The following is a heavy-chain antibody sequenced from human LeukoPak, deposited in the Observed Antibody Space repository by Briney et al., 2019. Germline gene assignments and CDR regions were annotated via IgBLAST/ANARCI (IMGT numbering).Heavy chain of an antibody. Sequence: ASVKVSCKASGYTLTSFGINWVRQAPGQGLEWMGWISPYSGNTNYEQKFQGRLTMTTNTSTSTAYMELRGLRSDDTAVYYCARDGIAATGRDYWGQGTLVTVSS. V-gene: IGHV1-18*01. CDR1: GYTLTSFG. D-gene: IGHD6-13*01. CDR2: ISPYSGNT. CDR3: ARDGIAATGRDY. J-gene: IGHJ4*02.